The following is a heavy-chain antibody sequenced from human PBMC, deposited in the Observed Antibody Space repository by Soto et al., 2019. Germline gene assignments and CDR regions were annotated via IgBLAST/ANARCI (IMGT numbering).Heavy chain of an antibody. CDR3: ARQVFWSGYYNMVEYYFDY. V-gene: IGHV3-66*04. D-gene: IGHD3-3*01. J-gene: IGHJ4*02. CDR2: IYSGGST. CDR1: GFTVSSNY. Sequence: LRLSCAASGFTVSSNYMSWVRQAPGKGLEWVSVIYSGGSTYYADSVKGRFTISRDNSKNTLYLQMNSLRAEDTAVYYCARQVFWSGYYNMVEYYFDYWGQGTLVTVSS.